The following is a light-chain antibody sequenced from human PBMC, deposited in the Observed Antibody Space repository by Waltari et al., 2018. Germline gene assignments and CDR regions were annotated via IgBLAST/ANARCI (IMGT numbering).Light chain of an antibody. V-gene: IGLV3-1*01. CDR2: QDG. CDR3: QAWDTNTYVV. J-gene: IGLJ2*01. Sequence: SYDLTQQPSVSVSPGQTASITCSGHKLGERYASWYQQKPGQSPILVIHQDGKRPSGIPERFSGSNSGNTATLTITGTQTLDEAHYYCQAWDTNTYVVFGGGTKLTVL. CDR1: KLGERY.